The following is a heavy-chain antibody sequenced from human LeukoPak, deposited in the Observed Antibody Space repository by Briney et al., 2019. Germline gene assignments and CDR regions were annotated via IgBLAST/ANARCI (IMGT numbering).Heavy chain of an antibody. J-gene: IGHJ4*02. CDR3: AREVGSGSLDY. Sequence: GGSLRLSCVASGFTFSIYNMNWVRQAPGKGPEWLSYIRSSSSTTYYADSVKGRFTISRDNAKNSLYLQMNSLRAEDTAVYYCAREVGSGSLDYWGQGTLVTVSS. V-gene: IGHV3-48*04. D-gene: IGHD3-10*01. CDR1: GFTFSIYN. CDR2: IRSSSSTT.